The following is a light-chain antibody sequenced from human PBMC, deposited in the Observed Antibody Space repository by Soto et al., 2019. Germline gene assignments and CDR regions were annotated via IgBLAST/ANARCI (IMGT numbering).Light chain of an antibody. V-gene: IGKV1-39*01. CDR3: QQSYSTLV. Sequence: DIQMTQSPSSLSASVGDRVTITCRASQSISSYLNWYQQKPGKAPKLLIYAASSLQSGVPSRFSGSGSGTDFTPTISSLQPEDFATYYCQQSYSTLVFGQGTKLEIK. CDR1: QSISSY. CDR2: AAS. J-gene: IGKJ2*01.